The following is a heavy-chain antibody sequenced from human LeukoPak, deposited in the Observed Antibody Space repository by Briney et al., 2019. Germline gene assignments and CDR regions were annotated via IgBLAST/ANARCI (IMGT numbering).Heavy chain of an antibody. J-gene: IGHJ4*02. V-gene: IGHV1-69*13. Sequence: ASVKVSCKASGGXFXSXXXXXVRQAPGQXXXXXXXXXPIFGTANYAQKFQGRVTITADESTSTAYMELSSLRSEDTAVYYCARDFSSWYERPHTGFDYWGQGTLVTVSS. CDR2: XXPIFGTA. CDR3: ARDFSSWYERPHTGFDY. D-gene: IGHD6-13*01. CDR1: GGXFXSXX.